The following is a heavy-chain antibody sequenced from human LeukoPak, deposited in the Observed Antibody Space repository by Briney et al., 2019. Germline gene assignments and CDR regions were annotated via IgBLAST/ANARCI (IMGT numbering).Heavy chain of an antibody. V-gene: IGHV3-15*04. CDR3: TTGIRGD. J-gene: IGHJ4*02. CDR1: GISFSNAW. Sequence: GGSLRLSCAGSGISFSNAWMNWVRQAPGKGLEWVGRIASKTDGGTTDYAAPVKGRFTISRDDSKNTLFLQMNSLKTEDTAVYYCTTGIRGDCGQGTLVTVSS. CDR2: IASKTDGGTT.